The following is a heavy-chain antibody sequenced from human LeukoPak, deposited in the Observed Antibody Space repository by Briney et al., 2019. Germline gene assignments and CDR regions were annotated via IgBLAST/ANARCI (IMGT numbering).Heavy chain of an antibody. CDR3: AKCEVVPAAMLWTPDY. CDR1: GFTFSSYG. Sequence: GGTLRLSCAASGFTFSSYGVSWVRQAPGKGLQWVSAISGSGGSTYYADSVKGRFTISRDNSKNTLYLQMNSLRAEDTAVYYCAKCEVVPAAMLWTPDYWGQGTLVTVSS. V-gene: IGHV3-23*01. D-gene: IGHD2-2*01. J-gene: IGHJ4*02. CDR2: ISGSGGST.